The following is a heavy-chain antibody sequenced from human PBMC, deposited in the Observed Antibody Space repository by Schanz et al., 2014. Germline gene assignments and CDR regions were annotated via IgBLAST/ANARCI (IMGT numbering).Heavy chain of an antibody. CDR1: GGPFSGSY. Sequence: QVQLQQWGAGLLKPSETLSLTCAVYGGPFSGSYWSWIRQSPGKGLEWIGFIYSGGSASYHPSLKSRVTMSMDTSKNQFSLVVNSVTAADTAVYYCARDPGVTVAGAYYYGLDVWGQGTTVTVSS. CDR3: ARDPGVTVAGAYYYGLDV. J-gene: IGHJ6*02. V-gene: IGHV4-34*11. CDR2: IYSGGSA. D-gene: IGHD6-19*01.